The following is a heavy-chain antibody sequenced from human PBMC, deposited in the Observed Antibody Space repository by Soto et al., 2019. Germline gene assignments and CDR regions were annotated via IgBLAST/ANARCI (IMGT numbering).Heavy chain of an antibody. J-gene: IGHJ4*02. D-gene: IGHD6-19*01. CDR2: INGDGSST. V-gene: IGHV3-74*01. CDR3: AVEPAVSGHVSFDY. CDR1: GFTFSNYW. Sequence: EVQLVESGGGLVQPGGSLRLSCAASGFTFSNYWMRWVRQAPGKGLVWVSRINGDGSSTTYADSVKGRFSISRDNAQNTLYLQRNSLRAEDTAVYYCAVEPAVSGHVSFDYWGQGTLVTVSS.